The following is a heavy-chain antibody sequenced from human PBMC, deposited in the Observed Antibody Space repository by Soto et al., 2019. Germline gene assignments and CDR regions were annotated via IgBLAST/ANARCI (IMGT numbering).Heavy chain of an antibody. CDR3: ARHGPLTNNCNRLNC. CDR2: IYYNGNT. Sequence: QLQLQESGPGLVKPSETLSLTCTVSGGPISSSPYYWAWIRQPPGKGLQWIGNIYYNGNTFYNPSLRSRVTISIDTSKSQFSLGLGSVAASDTAVYYCARHGPLTNNCNRLNCWGQGTLVTVSS. J-gene: IGHJ4*02. V-gene: IGHV4-39*01. CDR1: GGPISSSPYY. D-gene: IGHD1-1*01.